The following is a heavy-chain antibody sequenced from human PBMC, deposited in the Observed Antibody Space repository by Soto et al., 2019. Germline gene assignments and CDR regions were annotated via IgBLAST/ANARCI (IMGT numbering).Heavy chain of an antibody. CDR1: GGAISSGGYH. V-gene: IGHV4-31*03. CDR2: TFHTGST. J-gene: IGHJ4*02. D-gene: IGHD3-3*01. CDR3: ARGGVVTTHFDS. Sequence: QVHLQESGPGLVKPSQTLSLTCNVSGGAISSGGYHWSWIRQYPGKGLEWIGHTFHTGSTNYNPSLQSRLTTSEDTSKNQFSLHLISVTAADAAVYFCARGGVVTTHFDSWGQGTLVTVSS.